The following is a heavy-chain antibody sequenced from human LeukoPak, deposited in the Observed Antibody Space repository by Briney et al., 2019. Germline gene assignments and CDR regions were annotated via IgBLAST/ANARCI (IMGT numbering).Heavy chain of an antibody. CDR2: INPSGGST. J-gene: IGHJ6*02. CDR3: ARDTLVRITIVRGVHYGMDD. CDR1: GYTFTSYY. V-gene: IGHV1-46*01. Sequence: ASVKVSCEASGYTFTSYYMHWVRQAPGQGLEWMGIINPSGGSTSYAQKFQGRVTMTRDTSTSTVYMELSSLRSEDTAVYYCARDTLVRITIVRGVHYGMDDWGQGTTVTVSS. D-gene: IGHD3-10*01.